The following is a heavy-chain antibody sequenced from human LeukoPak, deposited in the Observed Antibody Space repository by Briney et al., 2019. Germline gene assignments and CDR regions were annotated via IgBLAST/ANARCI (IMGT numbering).Heavy chain of an antibody. CDR3: ARAGNYYGRHTNWFDP. Sequence: GGSLRLSCAASGFTFSNHAMNWVRQAPGKGLEWVSSISSGTSYIYYADSVKGRFTISRDNAKNSLYLQMNSLRAEDTAVYYCARAGNYYGRHTNWFDPWGQGTLVTVSS. J-gene: IGHJ5*02. V-gene: IGHV3-21*01. CDR2: ISSGTSYI. CDR1: GFTFSNHA. D-gene: IGHD3-10*01.